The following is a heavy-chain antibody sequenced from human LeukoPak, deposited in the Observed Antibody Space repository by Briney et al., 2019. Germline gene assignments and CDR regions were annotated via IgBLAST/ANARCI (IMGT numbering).Heavy chain of an antibody. CDR3: AREIYGIDS. D-gene: IGHD4-17*01. J-gene: IGHJ4*02. V-gene: IGHV3-7*01. Sequence: GGSLRLSCAASGFTLGRYWLSWVRQAPGKGLEWVANINQDGSKKNYVDCVKGRFTTSRDNATNSVYLQMDSLRAGDTAVYYCAREIYGIDSWGQGTPVAVSS. CDR2: INQDGSKK. CDR1: GFTLGRYW.